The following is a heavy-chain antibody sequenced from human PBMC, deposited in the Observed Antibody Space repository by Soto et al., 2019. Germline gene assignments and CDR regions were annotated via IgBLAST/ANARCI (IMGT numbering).Heavy chain of an antibody. V-gene: IGHV3-30*18. CDR3: AKVSLGYYGSGSYSDY. Sequence: GGSLRLSCAASGFTFSSYGMHWVRQAPGKGLEWVAVISYDGSNKYYADSVKGRFTISRDNSKNTLYLQMNSLRAEDTAVYYCAKVSLGYYGSGSYSDYWGQGTLVTVSS. CDR1: GFTFSSYG. D-gene: IGHD3-10*01. J-gene: IGHJ4*02. CDR2: ISYDGSNK.